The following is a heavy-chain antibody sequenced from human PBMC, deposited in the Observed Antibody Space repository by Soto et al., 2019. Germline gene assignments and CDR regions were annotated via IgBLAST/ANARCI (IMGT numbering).Heavy chain of an antibody. J-gene: IGHJ4*02. CDR1: GGSIISSNW. CDR3: ARVAVAGTRVDY. D-gene: IGHD6-19*01. CDR2: IYHNGST. V-gene: IGHV4-4*02. Sequence: SEILSLTCAVSGGSIISSNWWSWVRQPPGKGLEWIGEIYHNGSTNYNPSLKSRVTISVDKSKNQFSLKLSSVTAADTAVYYCARVAVAGTRVDYWGQGTLVTVSS.